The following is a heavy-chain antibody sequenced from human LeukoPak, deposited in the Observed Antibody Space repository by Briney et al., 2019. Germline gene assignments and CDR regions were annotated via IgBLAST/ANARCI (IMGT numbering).Heavy chain of an antibody. CDR1: GFTFDDYG. V-gene: IGHV3-30*02. CDR2: IRYDGSNK. D-gene: IGHD2-2*01. CDR3: AKDHPVPAAQGGYFDY. J-gene: IGHJ4*02. Sequence: GGSLRLSCAASGFTFDDYGMHWVRQAPGKGLEWVAFIRYDGSNKYYADSVKGRFTISRDNSKNTLYLQMNSLRAEDTAVYYCAKDHPVPAAQGGYFDYWGQGTLVTVSS.